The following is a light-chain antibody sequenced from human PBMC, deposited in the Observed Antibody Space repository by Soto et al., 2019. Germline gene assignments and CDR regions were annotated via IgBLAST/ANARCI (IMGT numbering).Light chain of an antibody. V-gene: IGKV3-20*01. CDR3: QQYGRSPRNPCMYT. CDR2: GAS. CDR1: QSVSSSY. Sequence: DIVLTQSPCTLSLSPGERATLSCRASQSVSSSYLAWYQQKPGQAPRLLIYGASSRATGIPDRFSGSGSGTDFTLTISRLEPEDFAVYYCQQYGRSPRNPCMYTFGQGTKLEIK. J-gene: IGKJ2*01.